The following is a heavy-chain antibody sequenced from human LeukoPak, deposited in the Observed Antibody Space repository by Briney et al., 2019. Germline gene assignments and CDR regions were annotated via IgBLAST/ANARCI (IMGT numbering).Heavy chain of an antibody. D-gene: IGHD3-3*01. CDR2: IYYSGST. Sequence: PSETLSLTCTVSGGSISSSSYYWGWIRQPPGKGLEWIGSIYYSGSTYYNPSLKSRVTISVDTSKNQFSLKLSSVTAADTAVYYCARTVLLEWLFNPWGQGTLVTVSS. CDR1: GGSISSSSYY. J-gene: IGHJ5*02. CDR3: ARTVLLEWLFNP. V-gene: IGHV4-39*07.